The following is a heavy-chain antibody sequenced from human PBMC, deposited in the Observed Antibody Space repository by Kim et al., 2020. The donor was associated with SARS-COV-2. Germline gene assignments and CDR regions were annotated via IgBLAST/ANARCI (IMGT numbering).Heavy chain of an antibody. D-gene: IGHD3-22*01. V-gene: IGHV2-5*02. CDR1: GFSLSTSGVG. CDR3: AHVEYYYDRSGSRDAVEF. J-gene: IGHJ3*01. Sequence: SGPTLVNPTQTLTLTCTFSGFSLSTSGVGVGWIRQPPGKALEWLALTYWDDDKRYSPSLKSRLTITKDTSKNQVVLIMTNMDPVDTATYYCAHVEYYYDRSGSRDAVEFWGQGTMVTVSS. CDR2: TYWDDDK.